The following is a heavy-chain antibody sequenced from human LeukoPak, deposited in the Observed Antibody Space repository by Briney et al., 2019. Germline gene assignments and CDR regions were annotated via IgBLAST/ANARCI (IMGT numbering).Heavy chain of an antibody. CDR2: INHSGST. J-gene: IGHJ4*02. Sequence: SETLSLTCAVYGRSFSGYYWSWIRQPPGKGLEWIGEINHSGSTNYNRSLKSRVNISVDTSKNQFSLKLSSVTGADTAVYYCARGGGITMVRGFNYWGQGTLVTVSS. CDR1: GRSFSGYY. D-gene: IGHD3-10*01. V-gene: IGHV4-34*01. CDR3: ARGGGITMVRGFNY.